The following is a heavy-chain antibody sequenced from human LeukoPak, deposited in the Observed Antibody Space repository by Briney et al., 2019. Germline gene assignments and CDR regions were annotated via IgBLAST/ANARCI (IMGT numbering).Heavy chain of an antibody. Sequence: GASVKVSCKASGYTFTGYYMHWVRQAPGQGLEWMGWINPNSGGTNYAQKFQGRVTMTRDTSISTAYMELSRLRSDDTAVYYCARVDDILTGYYFGDYWGQGTLVTASS. V-gene: IGHV1-2*02. CDR3: ARVDDILTGYYFGDY. CDR2: INPNSGGT. CDR1: GYTFTGYY. D-gene: IGHD3-9*01. J-gene: IGHJ4*02.